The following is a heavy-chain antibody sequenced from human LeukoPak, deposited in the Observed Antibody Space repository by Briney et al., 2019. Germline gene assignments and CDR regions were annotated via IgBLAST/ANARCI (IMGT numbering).Heavy chain of an antibody. V-gene: IGHV4-59*01. Sequence: SETLSLTCTVSGGSINGYYWSWIRQPPEKGLEWIGYTYYRGSTNYNPSLKSRVTISVDTSKNQFSLKLSSVTAADTAVYYCARADYDTSAYYYTFDYWGQGTLVSVSS. CDR3: ARADYDTSAYYYTFDY. J-gene: IGHJ4*02. CDR2: TYYRGST. D-gene: IGHD3-22*01. CDR1: GGSINGYY.